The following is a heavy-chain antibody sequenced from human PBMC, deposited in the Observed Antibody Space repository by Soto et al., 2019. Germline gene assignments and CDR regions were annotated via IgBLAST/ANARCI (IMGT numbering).Heavy chain of an antibody. J-gene: IGHJ5*02. CDR2: IAYTGDT. V-gene: IGHV4-31*11. Sequence: PSETLSLTCAVSGDSITNADSHWFWIRQHPGKGLEWLGYIAYTGDTYFNPSLRSRLTISSDRAKNQFSLKLSSVTAADTAFYYCARDFEKSAIGPWGQGTPVTVS. D-gene: IGHD3-9*01. CDR3: ARDFEKSAIGP. CDR1: GDSITNADSH.